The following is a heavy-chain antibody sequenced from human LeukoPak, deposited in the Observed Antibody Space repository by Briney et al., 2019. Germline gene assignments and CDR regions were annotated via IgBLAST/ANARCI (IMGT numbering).Heavy chain of an antibody. CDR2: IWFDGSKK. CDR3: ARVANITTFGMDV. Sequence: GRSLRLSCAASGFTFSSYGMHWVRQAPGKGLEWVALIWFDGSKKYYADSVKGRFTISRDNSKNTRYLQMNSLRVEDTAVYYCARVANITTFGMDVWGQGTTATVSS. D-gene: IGHD3-9*01. CDR1: GFTFSSYG. V-gene: IGHV3-33*01. J-gene: IGHJ6*02.